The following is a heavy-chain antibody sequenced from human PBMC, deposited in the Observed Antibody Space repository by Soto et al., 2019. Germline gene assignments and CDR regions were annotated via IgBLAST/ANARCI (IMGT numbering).Heavy chain of an antibody. CDR2: ISGSGDSA. CDR1: GLTFRDYA. Sequence: VQLLESGGGLVQPGGSLGLSCAASGLTFRDYAMNWVGQAPGRGLGWVSDISGSGDSARYADSVRGRFTISRDNSRNTLYLQMNSLRVDDTAVYYCGKERRGSGWSVCNYWGQGTLVTVSS. D-gene: IGHD6-19*01. CDR3: GKERRGSGWSVCNY. J-gene: IGHJ4*02. V-gene: IGHV3-23*01.